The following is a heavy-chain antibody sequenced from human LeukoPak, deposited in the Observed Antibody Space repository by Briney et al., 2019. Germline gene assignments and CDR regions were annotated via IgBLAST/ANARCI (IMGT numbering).Heavy chain of an antibody. CDR3: ARDRTYYYDSTPGY. V-gene: IGHV3-11*01. Sequence: PGGSLRPSCAASGFTFSDYHMSWIRQAPGKGLEWVSYISSSGSTIYYADSVKGRFTISRDNAKNSLYLQMNSLRAEDTAVYYCARDRTYYYDSTPGYWGQGTLVTVSS. CDR1: GFTFSDYH. J-gene: IGHJ4*02. D-gene: IGHD3-22*01. CDR2: ISSSGSTI.